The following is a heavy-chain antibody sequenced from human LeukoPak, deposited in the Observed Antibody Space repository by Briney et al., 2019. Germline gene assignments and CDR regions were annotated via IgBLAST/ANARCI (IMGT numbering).Heavy chain of an antibody. CDR1: GYTFTSYY. CDR3: ARDWSGPRGNAAFDI. CDR2: INPSGGST. D-gene: IGHD3-3*01. Sequence: GASVKVSCKASGYTFTSYYMHWVRQAPGQGLEWMGIINPSGGSTSYAQKFQGRVTMTRDTSTSTVYMELSSLRSEDTAVYYCARDWSGPRGNAAFDIWGQGTMVTVSS. V-gene: IGHV1-46*01. J-gene: IGHJ3*02.